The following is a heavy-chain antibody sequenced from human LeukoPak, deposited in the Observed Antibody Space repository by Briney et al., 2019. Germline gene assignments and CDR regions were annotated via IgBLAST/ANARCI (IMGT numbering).Heavy chain of an antibody. CDR3: ARAGYSYGLDY. CDR1: GFTFTSYT. Sequence: PGGSLRLSCAASGFTFTSYTMNWVRQAPGKGLEWVSFITGGSGTIYYADSVKGRFTISRDNAKNSLYLQMNSLRAEDTAVYYCARAGYSYGLDYWGQGTLVTVSS. D-gene: IGHD5-18*01. V-gene: IGHV3-48*01. J-gene: IGHJ4*02. CDR2: ITGGSGTI.